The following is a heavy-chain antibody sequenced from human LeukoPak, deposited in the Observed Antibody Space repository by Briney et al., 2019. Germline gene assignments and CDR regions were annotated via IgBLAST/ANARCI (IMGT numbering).Heavy chain of an antibody. CDR2: INHSGST. D-gene: IGHD3-22*01. CDR3: ARGRKRITMIVVAKYFDY. Sequence: NPSETLSPTCAVYGGSFSGYYWSWIRQPPGKGLEWIGEINHSGSTNYNPSLKSRVTISVDTSKNQFSLKLSSVTAADTAVYYCARGRKRITMIVVAKYFDYWGQGTLVTVSS. CDR1: GGSFSGYY. V-gene: IGHV4-34*01. J-gene: IGHJ4*02.